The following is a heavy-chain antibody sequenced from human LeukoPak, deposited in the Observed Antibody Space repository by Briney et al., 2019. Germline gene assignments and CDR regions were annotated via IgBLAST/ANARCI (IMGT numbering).Heavy chain of an antibody. D-gene: IGHD3-3*01. CDR3: ARGLESLLITYYMDV. CDR2: INHSGST. CDR1: GGSFSGYY. Sequence: SETLSLTCAVYGGSFSGYYWSWIRRPPGKGLEWIGEINHSGSTNYNPSLKSRVTISVDTSKNQFSLKLSSVTAADTAVYYCARGLESLLITYYMDVWGKGTTVTVSS. V-gene: IGHV4-34*01. J-gene: IGHJ6*03.